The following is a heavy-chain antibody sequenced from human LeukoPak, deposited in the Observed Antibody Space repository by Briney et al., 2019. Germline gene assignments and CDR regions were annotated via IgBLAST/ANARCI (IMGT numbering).Heavy chain of an antibody. CDR1: GGSISGYY. V-gene: IGHV4-59*08. J-gene: IGHJ5*02. CDR3: ARQGAAAGTSWLLVHNWFDP. CDR2: IYYSGST. D-gene: IGHD6-13*01. Sequence: SETLSLTCTVSGGSISGYYWSWIRQPPGKALEWIGYIYYSGSTNYNPSLKSRVTISVDTSKNQFSLKLSSVTAADTAVYYCARQGAAAGTSWLLVHNWFDPWGQGTLVTVSS.